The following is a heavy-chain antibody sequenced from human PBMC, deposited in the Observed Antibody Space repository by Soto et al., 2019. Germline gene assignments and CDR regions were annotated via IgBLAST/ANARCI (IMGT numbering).Heavy chain of an antibody. CDR2: IFTSGTT. CDR1: GDSVSSGNSY. J-gene: IGHJ6*02. CDR3: ARERGIGCSDGRCYYYAMDV. D-gene: IGHD1-26*01. V-gene: IGHV4-61*01. Sequence: PSETLSLTCTVSGDSVSSGNSYWSWIRQPPGKRPEWIGYIFTSGTTNYNLSLKSRLTISLDTSKSQLSLKLSSMTAADTAVYYCARERGIGCSDGRCYYYAMDVWGQGTTVT.